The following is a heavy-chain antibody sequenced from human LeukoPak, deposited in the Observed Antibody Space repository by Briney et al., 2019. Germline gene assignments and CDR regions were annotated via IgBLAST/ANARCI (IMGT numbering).Heavy chain of an antibody. CDR2: IRHDGNNK. CDR3: AKDGSLYSSSWYLDY. Sequence: GGSLRLSCAASGFTFSSYGMHWVRQAPGKGLEWVAFIRHDGNNKYYADSVKARFTISRDNSKNTLYLQMNSLRAEDTALYYCAKDGSLYSSSWYLDYWGQGTLVTVSS. CDR1: GFTFSSYG. J-gene: IGHJ4*02. D-gene: IGHD6-13*01. V-gene: IGHV3-30*02.